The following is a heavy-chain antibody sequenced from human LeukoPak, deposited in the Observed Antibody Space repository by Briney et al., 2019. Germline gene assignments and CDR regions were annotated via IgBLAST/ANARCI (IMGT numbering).Heavy chain of an antibody. D-gene: IGHD3-10*01. CDR1: GYTFISYG. Sequence: ASVKVSCKASGYTFISYGISWVRQATGQGLEWMGWMNPNSGNTGYAQKFQGRVTMTRNTSISTVYMELSSLRSEDTAVYYCARVPSITMVRGVQNWFDPWGQGTLVTVSS. J-gene: IGHJ5*02. V-gene: IGHV1-8*02. CDR3: ARVPSITMVRGVQNWFDP. CDR2: MNPNSGNT.